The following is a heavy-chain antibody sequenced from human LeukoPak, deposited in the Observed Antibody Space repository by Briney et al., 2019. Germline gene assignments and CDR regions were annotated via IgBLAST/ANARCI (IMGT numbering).Heavy chain of an antibody. CDR2: INPNSGGT. CDR3: AKQGPRYCSSASCYDDAFDI. J-gene: IGHJ3*02. V-gene: IGHV1-2*02. CDR1: GYTFTGYY. D-gene: IGHD2-2*01. Sequence: ASVKVSCKASGYTFTGYYMHWVRQAPGQELEWMGWINPNSGGTNYAQKFQGRVTMTRDTSTSTVYMELSSLRSEDTAVYYCAKQGPRYCSSASCYDDAFDIWGQGTMVTVPS.